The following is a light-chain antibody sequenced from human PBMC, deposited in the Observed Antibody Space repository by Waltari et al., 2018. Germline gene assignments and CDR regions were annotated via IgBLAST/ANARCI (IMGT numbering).Light chain of an antibody. J-gene: IGKJ1*01. CDR1: PSISSW. CDR2: QAS. Sequence: DIQMTQSPSTLSASVGDRVTITCRARPSISSWWAWYQQKPGKAPKLLISQASILESGVPSRFSGRGFGTEFTLTISSLQPDDFATYYCLQFDSLWTFGQGTKVEIK. V-gene: IGKV1-5*03. CDR3: LQFDSLWT.